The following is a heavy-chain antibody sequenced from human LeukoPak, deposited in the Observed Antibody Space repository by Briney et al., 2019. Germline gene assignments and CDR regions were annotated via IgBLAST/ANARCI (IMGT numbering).Heavy chain of an antibody. D-gene: IGHD3-10*02. V-gene: IGHV3-21*01. CDR1: GFTFSSHS. CDR2: TFPSGGEI. J-gene: IGHJ6*04. Sequence: GGSLRLSCAASGFTFSSHSMNWVRQAPGKGLEWVSSTFPSGGEIHYADSVRGRFTISRDNSKSTLSLQMNSLRAEDTAVYYCAELGITMIGGVWGKGTTVTISS. CDR3: AELGITMIGGV.